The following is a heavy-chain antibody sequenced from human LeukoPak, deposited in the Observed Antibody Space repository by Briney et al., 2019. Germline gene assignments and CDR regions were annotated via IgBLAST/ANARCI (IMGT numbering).Heavy chain of an antibody. CDR1: GGSISSSSYY. CDR2: IYYRGST. Sequence: PSETLSLTCTVSGGSISSSSYYWGWIRQPPGKGLEWIGSIYYRGSTYYNPSLKSRVTISVDTSKNQFSLKLSSVTAADTAVYYCARQTFPNDSSGYYLDYWGQGTLVTVSS. J-gene: IGHJ4*02. D-gene: IGHD3-22*01. CDR3: ARQTFPNDSSGYYLDY. V-gene: IGHV4-39*01.